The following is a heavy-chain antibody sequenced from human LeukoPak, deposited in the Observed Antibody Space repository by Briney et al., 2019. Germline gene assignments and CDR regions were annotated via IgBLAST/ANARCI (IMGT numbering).Heavy chain of an antibody. CDR2: ISYDGSNK. J-gene: IGHJ6*03. D-gene: IGHD3-9*01. CDR1: GFTFSRYA. Sequence: GGSLRLSCAASGFTFSRYAMHWVRQGPGKGLEWVAAISYDGSNKKYADSVKGRFTISRDNSKNTLYFQMTSLRAEDTAVYYCAKDGGEYYDILTGYYPRLYYMDVWGKGTTVTISS. CDR3: AKDGGEYYDILTGYYPRLYYMDV. V-gene: IGHV3-30*14.